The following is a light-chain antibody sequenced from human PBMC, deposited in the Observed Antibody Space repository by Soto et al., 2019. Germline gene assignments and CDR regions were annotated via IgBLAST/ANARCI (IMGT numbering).Light chain of an antibody. CDR2: EVS. V-gene: IGLV2-23*02. Sequence: QSALTQPASVSGSPGQSITISCTGTSSDVGSYNLVSWYQQHPGKAPKLMIYEVSKRHSGVSNRFSGSKSGNTASLTISGLQAEDEADYYCCSYAGSRTHVVFGGGTKLTVL. J-gene: IGLJ2*01. CDR3: CSYAGSRTHVV. CDR1: SSDVGSYNL.